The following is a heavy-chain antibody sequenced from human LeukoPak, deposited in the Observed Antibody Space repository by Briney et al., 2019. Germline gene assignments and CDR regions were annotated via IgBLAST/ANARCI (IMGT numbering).Heavy chain of an antibody. CDR3: TGGGSIAVAGY. V-gene: IGHV3-74*01. J-gene: IGHJ4*02. D-gene: IGHD6-19*01. CDR2: INSDGSST. Sequence: GGPLRLSCAASGFTFSSYGMHWVRQAPGKGLVWISRINSDGSSTNYADSVKGRFTISRDNAKNTVYLQMNSLRVEDTAVYYCTGGGSIAVAGYWGQGTLVTVSS. CDR1: GFTFSSYG.